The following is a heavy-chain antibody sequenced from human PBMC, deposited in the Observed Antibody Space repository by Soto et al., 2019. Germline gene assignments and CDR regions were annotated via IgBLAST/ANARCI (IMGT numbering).Heavy chain of an antibody. J-gene: IGHJ4*02. Sequence: EVQLLESGGGLVQPGGSLRLSCAASGFTFSNYAMIWVRQAPGKGLEWVSGISGSGGSTYYADSVKGRFTISRDNSKNTLYLQVNSLRAEDPAVYYCAKGPLDYGSRPEYWVQGTLVTVSS. CDR3: AKGPLDYGSRPEY. D-gene: IGHD3-10*01. CDR2: ISGSGGST. CDR1: GFTFSNYA. V-gene: IGHV3-23*01.